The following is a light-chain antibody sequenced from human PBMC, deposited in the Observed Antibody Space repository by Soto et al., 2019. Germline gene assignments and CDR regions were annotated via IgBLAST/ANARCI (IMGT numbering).Light chain of an antibody. Sequence: EIVLTQSPGTLSLSPGERATLSCRASQSVSSSYLAWYQQKPGQAPRLLIYGASSRATVIPDRFSGSGSGTDFTLTISRLEPEDFAVYYCQQYGSSLFGPGTKVDIK. CDR3: QQYGSSL. J-gene: IGKJ3*01. V-gene: IGKV3-20*01. CDR1: QSVSSSY. CDR2: GAS.